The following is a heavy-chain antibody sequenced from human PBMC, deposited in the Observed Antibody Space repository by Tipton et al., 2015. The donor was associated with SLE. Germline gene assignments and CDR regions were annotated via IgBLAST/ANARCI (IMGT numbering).Heavy chain of an antibody. CDR2: IYYSGST. CDR1: GGSISSHY. Sequence: TLSLTCTVSGGSISSHYWSWIRQPPGKGLEWIGYIYYSGSTNYNPSLKSRVTISVDTSKNQFSLKLSSVTAADTAVYYCARAGAARGAFDIWGQGTMVTVSS. V-gene: IGHV4-59*11. CDR3: ARAGAARGAFDI. D-gene: IGHD6-6*01. J-gene: IGHJ3*02.